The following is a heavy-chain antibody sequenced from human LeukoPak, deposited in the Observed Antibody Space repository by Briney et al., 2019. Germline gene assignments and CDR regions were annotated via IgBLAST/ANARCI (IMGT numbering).Heavy chain of an antibody. CDR1: GYIFTTYV. CDR3: ARVNVDSAMGIYYYYGMDV. CDR2: INTNTGNP. D-gene: IGHD5-18*01. Sequence: ASVKVSCTASGYIFTTYVVNWVRQAPGQGLEWVGWINTNTGNPTYGQGFTGRFVFSLDTSVSTAYLQISSLKTEDTAVYYCARVNVDSAMGIYYYYGMDVWGQGTTVTVSS. J-gene: IGHJ6*02. V-gene: IGHV7-4-1*02.